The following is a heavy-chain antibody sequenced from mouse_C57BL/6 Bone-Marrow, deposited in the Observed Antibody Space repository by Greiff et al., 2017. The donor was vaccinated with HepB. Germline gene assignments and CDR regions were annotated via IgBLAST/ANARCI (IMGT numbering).Heavy chain of an antibody. Sequence: QVQLQQPGAELVKPGASVKLSCKASGYTFTSYWMHWVKQRPGQGLEWIGMIHPNSGSTNYNEKFKSKATLTVDKSSSTAYMQLSSLTSEDSAVYYCAEEYYGSSSYAMDYWGQGTSVTVSS. V-gene: IGHV1-64*01. CDR2: IHPNSGST. D-gene: IGHD1-1*01. J-gene: IGHJ4*01. CDR3: AEEYYGSSSYAMDY. CDR1: GYTFTSYW.